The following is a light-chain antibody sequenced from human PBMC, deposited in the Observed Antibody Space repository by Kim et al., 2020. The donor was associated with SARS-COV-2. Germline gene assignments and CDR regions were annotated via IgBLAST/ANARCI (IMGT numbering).Light chain of an antibody. CDR3: QQYGVAPPYT. J-gene: IGKJ2*01. V-gene: IGKV3-20*01. CDR2: SVS. CDR1: QSVCSHC. Sequence: EIVLTQSPGTLSLSPGERATLSCRTRQSVCSHCLAWYQQRPGQAPRLLIYSVSNRATGIPDRFSGSGSGTDFTLTISRLEPEDFAVYYCQQYGVAPPYTFGQGTKLEIK.